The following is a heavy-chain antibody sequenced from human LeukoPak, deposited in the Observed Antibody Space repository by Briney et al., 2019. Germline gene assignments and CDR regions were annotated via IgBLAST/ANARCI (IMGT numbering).Heavy chain of an antibody. V-gene: IGHV3-21*01. J-gene: IGHJ6*03. CDR3: ARDGELLSNFYYCMDV. CDR2: ISSSSSYI. Sequence: GGSLRLSCAASGFTFSSYSMNWVRQAPGKGLEWVSSISSSSSYIYYADSVKGRFTISRDNAKNSLYLQMNSLRADDTAVYYCARDGELLSNFYYCMDVWGKGTTVTVSS. CDR1: GFTFSSYS. D-gene: IGHD1-26*01.